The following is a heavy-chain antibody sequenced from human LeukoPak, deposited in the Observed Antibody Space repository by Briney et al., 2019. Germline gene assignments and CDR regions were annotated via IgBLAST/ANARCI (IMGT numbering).Heavy chain of an antibody. CDR2: IIPIFGTA. CDR3: VRDLRICSSTSCYRRDYYYYYMDV. V-gene: IGHV1-69*05. CDR1: GGTFSSYA. D-gene: IGHD2-2*01. Sequence: SVKVSCKASGGTFSSYAISWVRQAPGQGLEWMGGIIPIFGTANYAQKFQGRVTITTDESTSTAYMELSSLRSEDTAVYYCVRDLRICSSTSCYRRDYYYYYMDVWGKGTTVTVSS. J-gene: IGHJ6*03.